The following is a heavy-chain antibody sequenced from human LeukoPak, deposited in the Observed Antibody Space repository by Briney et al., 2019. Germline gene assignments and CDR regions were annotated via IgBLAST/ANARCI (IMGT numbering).Heavy chain of an antibody. Sequence: SVKVSCKASGGTFSSYAISWVRQAPGQGLEWMGGIIPIFGTANYAQKFQGRVTITADESTSTAYMGLSSLRSEDTAVYYCARAGVATNSPYYYYYGMDVWGQGTTVTVSS. CDR2: IIPIFGTA. V-gene: IGHV1-69*13. CDR3: ARAGVATNSPYYYYYGMDV. CDR1: GGTFSSYA. D-gene: IGHD5-12*01. J-gene: IGHJ6*02.